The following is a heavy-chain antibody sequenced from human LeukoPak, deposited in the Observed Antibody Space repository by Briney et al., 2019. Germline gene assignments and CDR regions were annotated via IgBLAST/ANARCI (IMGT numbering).Heavy chain of an antibody. D-gene: IGHD4-23*01. CDR1: GGSFSSYY. CDR2: IYNSGST. J-gene: IGHJ3*02. CDR3: ARDELGDYGGNSENAFDI. V-gene: IGHV4-4*07. Sequence: PSETLSLTCAVSGGSFSSYYWSWIRQPPGKGLEWIGRIYNSGSTNYNPSLKSRVTMSVDTSKNQFSLKLSSVTAADTAVYYCARDELGDYGGNSENAFDIWGQGTMVTVSS.